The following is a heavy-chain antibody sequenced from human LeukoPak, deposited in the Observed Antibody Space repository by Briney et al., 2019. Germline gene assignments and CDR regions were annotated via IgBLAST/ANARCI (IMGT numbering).Heavy chain of an antibody. Sequence: SETLSLTCTVSGGSISSGASDWGWIRQHPKRGLEWVGYINHSGSTYYNPSLGSRVTMSVDTSKNQFSLKLSSVTAADSAVYYCARAARQGFTMIVVPFFYFDLRGRGTLVTVSS. V-gene: IGHV4-31*03. J-gene: IGHJ2*01. CDR3: ARAARQGFTMIVVPFFYFDL. CDR2: INHSGST. CDR1: GGSISSGASD. D-gene: IGHD3-22*01.